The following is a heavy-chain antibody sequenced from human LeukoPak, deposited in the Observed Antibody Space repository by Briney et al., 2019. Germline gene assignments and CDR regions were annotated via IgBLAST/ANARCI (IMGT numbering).Heavy chain of an antibody. D-gene: IGHD3-9*01. V-gene: IGHV4-34*01. CDR2: INHSGST. CDR3: ARRFRGRYFDWSNFDC. CDR1: GGSFSGYY. J-gene: IGHJ4*02. Sequence: PSETLSLTCAVYGGSFSGYYWSWIRQPPGKGLEWIGEINHSGSTNYNPSLKSRVTISVDTSKNQFSLKLSSVTAADTAVYYCARRFRGRYFDWSNFDCWGQGTLVTVSS.